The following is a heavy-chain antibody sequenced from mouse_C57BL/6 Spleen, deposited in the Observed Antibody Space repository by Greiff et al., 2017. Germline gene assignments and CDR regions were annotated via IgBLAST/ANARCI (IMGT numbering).Heavy chain of an antibody. CDR2: IHPNSGST. D-gene: IGHD2-2*01. J-gene: IGHJ4*01. V-gene: IGHV1-64*01. Sequence: VQLQQSGAELVKPGASVKLSCKASGYTFTSYWMHWVKQRPGQGLEWIGMIHPNSGSTNYNEKFKSKATLTVDKSSSTAYMQLSSLTSEDSAVYYCATPSGYDDAMDYWGQGTSVTVSS. CDR1: GYTFTSYW. CDR3: ATPSGYDDAMDY.